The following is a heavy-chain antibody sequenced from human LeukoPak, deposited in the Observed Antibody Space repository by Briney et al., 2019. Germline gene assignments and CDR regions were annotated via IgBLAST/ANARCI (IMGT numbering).Heavy chain of an antibody. CDR2: IKQDGSEK. CDR1: GFTFSSYW. CDR3: LRGGDY. V-gene: IGHV3-7*04. J-gene: IGHJ4*02. Sequence: GGSLRLSCAGSGFTFSSYWMSWVRQAPGKGLEWVANIKQDGSEKYYVDSVKGRFTISRDNAKNSLYLEMNSLRAEDTAVYYWLRGGDYWGQGTLVTVSS.